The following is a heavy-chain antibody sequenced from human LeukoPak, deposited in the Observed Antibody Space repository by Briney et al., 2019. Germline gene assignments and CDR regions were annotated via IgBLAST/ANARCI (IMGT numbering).Heavy chain of an antibody. D-gene: IGHD6-19*01. V-gene: IGHV3-21*01. J-gene: IGHJ4*02. CDR1: GFTFSSYS. Sequence: GSLRLSCAASGFTFSSYSMNWVRQAPGKGLEWVSSISSSSSYIYYADSVKGRFTISRDNAKNSLYLQMNSLRAEDTAVYYCAREDSSGWSRTFDYWGQGTLVTVSS. CDR3: AREDSSGWSRTFDY. CDR2: ISSSSSYI.